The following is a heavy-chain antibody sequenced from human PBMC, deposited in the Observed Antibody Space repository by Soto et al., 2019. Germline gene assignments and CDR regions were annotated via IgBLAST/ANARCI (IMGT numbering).Heavy chain of an antibody. V-gene: IGHV1-2*02. CDR1: GYTFTDYY. CDR2: MNPGSGGT. Sequence: ASVKVSCKGSGYTFTDYYLHWVRQAPGQGLEWMGWMNPGSGGTDYAQKFQGRVTMTRDTSITTAYMELTTLRSDDTAMYYCTRGLGDSYYDSSGSGDYWGQGTLVTVSS. J-gene: IGHJ4*02. CDR3: TRGLGDSYYDSSGSGDY. D-gene: IGHD3-22*01.